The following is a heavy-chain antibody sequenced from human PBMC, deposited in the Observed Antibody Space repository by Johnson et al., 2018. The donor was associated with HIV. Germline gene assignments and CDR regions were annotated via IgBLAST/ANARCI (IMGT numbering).Heavy chain of an antibody. J-gene: IGHJ3*02. CDR1: GFTFNNAW. CDR3: AKGWRPLWPTGDGAFDI. D-gene: IGHD5-18*01. Sequence: EQLVESGGGVVQPGRSLRLSCAASGFTFNNAWMSWVRQAPGKGLEWVGRIKSKTDGGTTDYAAPVKGRFTISRDDSKNTLYRQMNSLKNEDTAVYYCAKGWRPLWPTGDGAFDIWGQGTMVTVSS. CDR2: IKSKTDGGTT. V-gene: IGHV3-15*01.